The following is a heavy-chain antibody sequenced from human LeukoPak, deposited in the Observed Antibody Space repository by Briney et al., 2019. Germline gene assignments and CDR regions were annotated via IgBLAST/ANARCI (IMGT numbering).Heavy chain of an antibody. D-gene: IGHD3-22*01. V-gene: IGHV4-34*01. CDR3: ARESGSGYYYYTDAFDI. Sequence: SRVTISLDTSKNQFSLNLSSVTAADTAVYYCARESGSGYYYYTDAFDIWGQGTMVTVSS. J-gene: IGHJ3*02.